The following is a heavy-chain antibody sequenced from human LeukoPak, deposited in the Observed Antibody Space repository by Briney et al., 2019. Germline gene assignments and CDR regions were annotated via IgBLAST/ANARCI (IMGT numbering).Heavy chain of an antibody. CDR2: IYISGST. CDR1: GGSISYYY. Sequence: WETLSLTCTVSGGSISYYYWSWIRQPAGGGLEWIGRIYISGSTNYNPSLKSRVTISIDKSNNQFFLKLNSVTAADTAVYYCARESPTYSSGWYKDFWGQGTLVTVSS. J-gene: IGHJ4*02. CDR3: ARESPTYSSGWYKDF. D-gene: IGHD6-19*01. V-gene: IGHV4-4*07.